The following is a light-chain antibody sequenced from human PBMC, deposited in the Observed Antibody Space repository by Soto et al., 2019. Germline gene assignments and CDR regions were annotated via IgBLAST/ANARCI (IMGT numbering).Light chain of an antibody. CDR2: DAS. CDR3: HQYGRSASSIT. J-gene: IGKJ3*01. V-gene: IGKV3-20*01. CDR1: QSVRSGH. Sequence: DSVLTQSPGTLSLSPGDRATLSCRASQSVRSGHLAWYQQKPGQAPRLVIYDASTRATAIPDRFSGGGSGTDFALTISRVEPEDFAVYYCHQYGRSASSITFGPGTKVEIK.